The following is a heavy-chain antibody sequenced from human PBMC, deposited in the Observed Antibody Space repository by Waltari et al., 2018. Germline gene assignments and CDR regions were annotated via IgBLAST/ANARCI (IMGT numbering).Heavy chain of an antibody. CDR2: INHSGST. D-gene: IGHD3-3*01. CDR3: ARVGDGWSGYYFDY. CDR1: GGSFSGYY. V-gene: IGHV4-34*01. Sequence: QVQLQQWGAGLLKPSETLSLTCAVYGGSFSGYYWSWIRQPPGKGLEWIGEINHSGSTNYNPSLKSRVTISVDTSKNQFSLKLSSVTAADTAVYYCARVGDGWSGYYFDYWGQGTLVTVSS. J-gene: IGHJ4*02.